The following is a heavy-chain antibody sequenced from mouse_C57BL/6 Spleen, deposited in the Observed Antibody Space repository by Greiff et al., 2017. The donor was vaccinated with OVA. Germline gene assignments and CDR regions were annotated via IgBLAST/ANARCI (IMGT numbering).Heavy chain of an antibody. CDR1: GYSITSGYY. V-gene: IGHV3-6*01. J-gene: IGHJ3*01. Sequence: ESGPGLVKPSQSLSLTCSVTGYSITSGYYWNWIRQFPGNKLEWMGYISYDGSNNYNPSLKIRISITRDTSKNQFFLKLNSVTTEDTATYYCARDRGDGYFTWFAYWGQGTLVTVSA. D-gene: IGHD2-3*01. CDR2: ISYDGSN. CDR3: ARDRGDGYFTWFAY.